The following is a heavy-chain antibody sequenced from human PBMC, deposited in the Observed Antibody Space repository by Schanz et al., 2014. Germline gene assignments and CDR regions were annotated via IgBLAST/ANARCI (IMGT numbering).Heavy chain of an antibody. CDR3: ARDNLVSSSWYNYYGMDV. V-gene: IGHV1-18*04. CDR2: ISGYNGNT. CDR1: GNIFTNYY. J-gene: IGHJ6*02. D-gene: IGHD6-13*01. Sequence: QLQLVQSGAEVKRPGASAKVTCKASGNIFTNYYIHWVRQAPGQGLEWMGYISGYNGNTNYAPKVQDRVTMTTDTSTSTAYMELRSLRSDDTAVYYCARDNLVSSSWYNYYGMDVWGQGTTVTVSS.